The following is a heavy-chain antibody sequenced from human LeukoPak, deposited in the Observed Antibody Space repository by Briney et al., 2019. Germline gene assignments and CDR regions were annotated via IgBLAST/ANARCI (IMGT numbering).Heavy chain of an antibody. CDR1: GGSISTTNYY. V-gene: IGHV4-39*01. J-gene: IGHJ4*02. Sequence: SETLSLTCNVSGGSISTTNYYWGWIRQPPGKGLEWLGNIHYSGSTYYNPSLQSRVTLSVDTSKNQFSLKLTSVTATDTAVYYCARTYPDCDYWGQGTLVTVSS. CDR2: IHYSGST. D-gene: IGHD2-21*02. CDR3: ARTYPDCDY.